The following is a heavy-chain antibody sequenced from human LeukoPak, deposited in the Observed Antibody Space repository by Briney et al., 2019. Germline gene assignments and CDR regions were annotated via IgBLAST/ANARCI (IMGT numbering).Heavy chain of an antibody. D-gene: IGHD6-6*01. CDR3: ARDGYSSSSFTPFDY. CDR2: IIPIFGTA. CDR1: GGTFSSYA. Sequence: ASVKVSCKASGGTFSSYAISWVRQAPGQGLEWMGGIIPIFGTANYAQKFQGRVTITADESTSTAYMELSSLRSEDTAVYYCARDGYSSSSFTPFDYWGQGTLVTVSS. J-gene: IGHJ4*02. V-gene: IGHV1-69*13.